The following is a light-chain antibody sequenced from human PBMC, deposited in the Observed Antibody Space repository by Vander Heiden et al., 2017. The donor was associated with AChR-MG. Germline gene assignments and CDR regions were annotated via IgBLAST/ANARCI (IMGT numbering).Light chain of an antibody. J-gene: IGKJ1*01. Sequence: DIQMTQSPSSLSASVGDRVTITCRASQSISSYLNWYQQKPGKAPKLLIYAASSLQSGVPSRFSGSGSGTDFTLTISSLQPEDFATYYCQQCYSTPRTFGRGTKVEIK. CDR2: AAS. CDR3: QQCYSTPRT. V-gene: IGKV1-39*01. CDR1: QSISSY.